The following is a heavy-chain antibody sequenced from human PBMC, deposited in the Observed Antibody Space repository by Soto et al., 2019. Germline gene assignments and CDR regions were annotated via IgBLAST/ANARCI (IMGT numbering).Heavy chain of an antibody. Sequence: TLSLTCAVSGGSISSGGYSWTWIRQPQGKGLEWIGYIYHSGNTYYNPSLKSRVTISGDRSKYQFTLNLSSVTAADTAVYYCASNVAADDYLEVLGQGTMVAVSS. CDR1: GGSISSGGYS. CDR3: ASNVAADDYLEV. D-gene: IGHD2-15*01. V-gene: IGHV4-30-2*01. J-gene: IGHJ3*01. CDR2: IYHSGNT.